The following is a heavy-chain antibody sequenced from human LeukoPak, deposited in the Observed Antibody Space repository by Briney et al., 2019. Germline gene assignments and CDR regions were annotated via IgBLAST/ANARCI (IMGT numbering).Heavy chain of an antibody. D-gene: IGHD2-2*01. CDR3: ANGVVPAGDYMDV. Sequence: GGSLRLSCAASGFTFSDYYMSWIRQAPGKGLEWVSYISSSGSIIYYADSVKGRFTISRDNAKNSMYLQMNSLRAEDTAVYYCANGVVPAGDYMDVWGKGTTVPVSS. J-gene: IGHJ6*03. CDR1: GFTFSDYY. V-gene: IGHV3-11*01. CDR2: ISSSGSII.